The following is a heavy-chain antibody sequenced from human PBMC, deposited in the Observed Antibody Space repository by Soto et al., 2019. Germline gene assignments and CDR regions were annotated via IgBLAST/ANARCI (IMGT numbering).Heavy chain of an antibody. Sequence: EVQLVESGGGLVQPGRSLRLSCAASGFIFDDYAMHWVRQAPGKGLEWVSGISWNSGSMDYADSVTGRFTISRDNAKNCPYRQMNNLRAGFTALYYCARGLSYGLGSYVLFDAFDTWGQGTRVTVSS. CDR3: ARGLSYGLGSYVLFDAFDT. D-gene: IGHD3-10*01. CDR2: ISWNSGSM. J-gene: IGHJ3*02. V-gene: IGHV3-9*01. CDR1: GFIFDDYA.